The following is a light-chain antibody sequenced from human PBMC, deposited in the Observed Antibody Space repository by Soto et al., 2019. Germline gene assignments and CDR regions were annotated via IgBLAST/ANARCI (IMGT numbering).Light chain of an antibody. J-gene: IGKJ2*01. CDR2: QVS. CDR3: MQGTHWPLYT. V-gene: IGKV2-30*01. CDR1: QSLAYIDGNTY. Sequence: DVVMTQSPLSLPVTLGQPASISCRSSQSLAYIDGNTYLNWFHQRPGQSPRRLIYQVSNRDSGVPDRFSGSGSGTDFTLKISRVEADDVGVYYCMQGTHWPLYTFGQGTKLEIK.